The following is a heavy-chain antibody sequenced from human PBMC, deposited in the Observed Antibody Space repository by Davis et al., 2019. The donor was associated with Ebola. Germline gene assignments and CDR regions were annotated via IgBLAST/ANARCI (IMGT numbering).Heavy chain of an antibody. CDR1: GGTFSTYT. CDR3: ARVSDYSNVGDF. D-gene: IGHD4-11*01. J-gene: IGHJ4*02. Sequence: VKVSCKTSGGTFSTYTMTWVRQAPGQGLEWMGGIIPIFGTTKYAHNFHDRVTITADESTSTAYMELSSLRSDDTAVYYCARVSDYSNVGDFWGQGTLVTVSS. CDR2: IIPIFGTT. V-gene: IGHV1-69*13.